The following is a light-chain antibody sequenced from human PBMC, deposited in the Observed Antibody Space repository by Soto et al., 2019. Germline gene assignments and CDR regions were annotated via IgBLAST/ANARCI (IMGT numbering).Light chain of an antibody. CDR2: EVS. CDR1: SSDVGGYNY. Sequence: QSALTQPASVSGSPGQSITISCTGTSSDVGGYNYVSWYQHHPGKAPKVMIYEVSNRPSGISNRCSGSKAGNTASLTISGLQAEDEADYYCSSYTSSSTLVFGGGTKLTVL. CDR3: SSYTSSSTLV. V-gene: IGLV2-14*01. J-gene: IGLJ2*01.